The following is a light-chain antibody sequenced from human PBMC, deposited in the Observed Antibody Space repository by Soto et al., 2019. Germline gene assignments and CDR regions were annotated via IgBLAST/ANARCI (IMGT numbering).Light chain of an antibody. CDR2: DAS. CDR3: QQANSFPLT. CDR1: QSVSRY. J-gene: IGKJ4*01. Sequence: EIVLTQSPATLSLSPGDRATLSCRASQSVSRYLAWYQQKPGQAPRLLIYDASNRATDIPTRFSSSGSGTDFTLSISSLEPEDFATYYCQQANSFPLTFGGGTKVDIK. V-gene: IGKV3-11*01.